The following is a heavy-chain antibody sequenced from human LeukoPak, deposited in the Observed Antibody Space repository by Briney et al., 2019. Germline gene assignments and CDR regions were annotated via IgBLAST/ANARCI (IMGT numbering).Heavy chain of an antibody. Sequence: PGRSLRLSCAASGFTFSSYAMHWVRQAPGKGLEWVAVISYDGSNKYYADSVKGRLTISRDNSKNTLYLQMNSLRAEDTAVYYCARDPVPAAIPTYYYGMDVWGQGTTVTVSS. V-gene: IGHV3-30-3*01. J-gene: IGHJ6*02. CDR2: ISYDGSNK. CDR3: ARDPVPAAIPTYYYGMDV. CDR1: GFTFSSYA. D-gene: IGHD2-2*02.